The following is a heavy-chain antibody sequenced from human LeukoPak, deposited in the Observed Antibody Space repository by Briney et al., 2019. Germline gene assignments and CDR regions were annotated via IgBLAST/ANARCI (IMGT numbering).Heavy chain of an antibody. CDR1: GFTFSSYA. CDR2: ITSNGGST. Sequence: GGSLRLSCSASGFTFSSYAMNWVRQAPGKGLEYVSAITSNGGSTYHADSVKGRFTISRDNSKNTLYLQMSSLRAEDTAVYYCVKGRCSGSSCYGGDYWGQGTLVTVSS. V-gene: IGHV3-64D*06. D-gene: IGHD2-2*01. CDR3: VKGRCSGSSCYGGDY. J-gene: IGHJ4*02.